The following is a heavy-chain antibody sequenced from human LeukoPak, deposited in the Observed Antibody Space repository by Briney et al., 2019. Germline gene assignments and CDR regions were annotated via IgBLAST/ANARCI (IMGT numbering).Heavy chain of an antibody. J-gene: IGHJ4*02. CDR1: GGSFSGYY. V-gene: IGHV4-34*01. CDR3: ARGRNFDRLGY. CDR2: INHSGST. Sequence: SETLSLTCAVYGGSFSGYYWGWIRQPPGKGLEWIGEINHSGSTNYSPSLKSRVTISVDTSKNQFSLKLSSVTAADTAVYYCARGRNFDRLGYWGQGTLVTVSS. D-gene: IGHD3-9*01.